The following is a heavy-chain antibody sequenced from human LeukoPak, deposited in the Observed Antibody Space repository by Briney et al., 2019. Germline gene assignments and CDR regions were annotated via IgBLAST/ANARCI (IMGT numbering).Heavy chain of an antibody. D-gene: IGHD6-13*01. CDR2: INSHGGST. CDR3: VKDWSPGSSWYGPLDY. J-gene: IGHJ4*02. CDR1: GFTFSTYA. V-gene: IGHV3-64D*06. Sequence: GGSLRLSCSASGFTFSTYAMHWVRQAPGKGLEYVSAINSHGGSTYYADSVKGRFTISRDNSKNTLYLQMSSLRADDTAVYYCVKDWSPGSSWYGPLDYWGQGTLVTVSS.